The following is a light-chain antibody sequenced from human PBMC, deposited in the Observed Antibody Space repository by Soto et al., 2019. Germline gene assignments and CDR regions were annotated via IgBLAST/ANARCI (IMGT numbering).Light chain of an antibody. CDR1: QTVSSNY. V-gene: IGKV3-20*01. CDR3: QQYTGPPTT. Sequence: EILLPQSRHTLSLSPGERATLSCRASQTVSSNYLAWCQQRPGQAPRLLIYGASTRAAGIPDRFSGSGSGTDFTLTITRLEPEDSAVYFCQQYTGPPTTFGQGTRLE. J-gene: IGKJ5*01. CDR2: GAS.